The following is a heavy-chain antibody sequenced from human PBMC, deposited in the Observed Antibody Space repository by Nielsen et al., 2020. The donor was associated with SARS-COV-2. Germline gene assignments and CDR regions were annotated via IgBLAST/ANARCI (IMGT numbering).Heavy chain of an antibody. CDR3: ASTYYDFWSGYYTGSDYYYYYGMDV. D-gene: IGHD3-3*01. J-gene: IGHJ6*02. CDR2: IYTSGST. V-gene: IGHV4-61*02. Sequence: GKGLEWIGRIYTSGSTNYNPSLKSRVTISVDTSKNQFSLKLSSVTAADTAVYYCASTYYDFWSGYYTGSDYYYYYGMDVWGQGTTVTVSS.